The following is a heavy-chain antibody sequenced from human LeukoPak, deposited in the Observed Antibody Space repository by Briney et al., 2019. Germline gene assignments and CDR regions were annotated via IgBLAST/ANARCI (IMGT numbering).Heavy chain of an antibody. CDR1: GFSFSTFE. Sequence: GGSLRLSCVASGFSFSTFEMNWVRQAPGKGLEWISYISDRGSTMYYADSVKGRFTISRDNARNSLYLQMSSLRAEDTAVYYCATRVVRGQGTLVTVSS. CDR2: ISDRGSTM. CDR3: ATRVV. V-gene: IGHV3-48*03. J-gene: IGHJ4*02.